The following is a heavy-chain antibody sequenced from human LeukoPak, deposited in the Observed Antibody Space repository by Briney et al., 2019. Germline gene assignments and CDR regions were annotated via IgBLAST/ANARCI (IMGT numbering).Heavy chain of an antibody. CDR1: GFTFSSYA. CDR2: ISSSSSTI. J-gene: IGHJ4*02. D-gene: IGHD4-17*01. Sequence: PGGSLRLSCAASGFTFSSYAMSWVRQAPGKGLEWVSYISSSSSTIYYADSVKGRFTISRDNAKNSLYLQMNSLRDEDTAVYYCARIYGDYDGYFDYWGQGTLVTVSS. CDR3: ARIYGDYDGYFDY. V-gene: IGHV3-48*02.